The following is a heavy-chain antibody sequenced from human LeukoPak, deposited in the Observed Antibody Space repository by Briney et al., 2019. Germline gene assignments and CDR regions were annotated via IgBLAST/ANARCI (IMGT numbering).Heavy chain of an antibody. Sequence: PSETPSLTCTVSGGSISSYYWSWIRQPAGKGLEWIGRIYTSGSTNYNPSLKSRVTMSVDTSRNQFSLKLSSVTAADTAVYYCARDHDSWRSDYWGQGTLVTVSS. V-gene: IGHV4-4*07. D-gene: IGHD6-13*01. CDR3: ARDHDSWRSDY. CDR2: IYTSGST. J-gene: IGHJ4*02. CDR1: GGSISSYY.